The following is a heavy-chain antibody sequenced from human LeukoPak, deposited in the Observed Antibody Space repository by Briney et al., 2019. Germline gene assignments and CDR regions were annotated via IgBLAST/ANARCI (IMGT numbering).Heavy chain of an antibody. J-gene: IGHJ4*02. CDR3: ARKVPQSSSWYDY. CDR1: GGSISSYY. Sequence: SETLSLTCTVSGGSISSYYWSWIRQPPGKGLEWIGYLSYSGNTFYNPSLKSRVTISVDTSKNQVSLKVSSVTAADTAVYYCARKVPQSSSWYDYWGQGTLATVSS. D-gene: IGHD6-13*01. CDR2: LSYSGNT. V-gene: IGHV4-59*08.